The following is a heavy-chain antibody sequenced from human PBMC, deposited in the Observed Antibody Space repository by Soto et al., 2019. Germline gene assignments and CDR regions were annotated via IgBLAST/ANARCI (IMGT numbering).Heavy chain of an antibody. CDR2: ISYDGGNK. Sequence: QVQLVESGGGVVQPGRSLRLSCAASGFTFSNYAVHWVRQAPGKGLEWVAVISYDGGNKYYADSVKGRFTISRDNSNDTLYLQMNSLRAEYTAVYYCARDRGWELGPGDYWGQGTLVTVSS. CDR1: GFTFSNYA. J-gene: IGHJ4*02. CDR3: ARDRGWELGPGDY. D-gene: IGHD1-26*01. V-gene: IGHV3-30-3*01.